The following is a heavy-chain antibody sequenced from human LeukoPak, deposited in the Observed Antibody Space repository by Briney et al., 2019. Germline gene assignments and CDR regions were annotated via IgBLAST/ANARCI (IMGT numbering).Heavy chain of an antibody. J-gene: IGHJ4*02. CDR1: GYTFTNYD. V-gene: IGHV1-8*01. D-gene: IGHD1-7*01. CDR3: ARNLYGTGDFES. Sequence: ASVKVSCKASGYTFTNYDINWVRQASGQGLEWMGWMSPDSGKTGYAQSFQGRITLTRDTSISTAYMELGSLRSEDTAVYYCARNLYGTGDFESWGQGTLVTVSS. CDR2: MSPDSGKT.